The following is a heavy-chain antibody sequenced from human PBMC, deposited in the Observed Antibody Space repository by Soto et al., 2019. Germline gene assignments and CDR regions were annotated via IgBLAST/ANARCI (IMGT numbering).Heavy chain of an antibody. CDR2: TYYRSKWYN. D-gene: IGHD6-6*01. CDR1: GDSVSSNSAA. Sequence: SQTLSLTCAISGDSVSSNSAAWNWIRQSPSRGLEWLGRTYYRSKWYNDYAVSVKSRITINPDTSKNQFSLQLNSVTPEDTAVYYCARDRLIAARRSDYYYYGMDVWGQGTTVTVSS. CDR3: ARDRLIAARRSDYYYYGMDV. V-gene: IGHV6-1*01. J-gene: IGHJ6*02.